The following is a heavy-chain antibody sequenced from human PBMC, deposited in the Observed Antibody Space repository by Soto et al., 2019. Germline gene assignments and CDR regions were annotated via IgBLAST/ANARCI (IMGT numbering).Heavy chain of an antibody. D-gene: IGHD4-17*01. CDR3: ARGTRGDYRYYYYMDV. Sequence: SETLSLTCAVYGGSFSGYYWSWIRQPPGKGLEWIGEINHSGSTNYNPSLKSRVTISVDTSKNQFSLKLSSVTAADTAVYYCARGTRGDYRYYYYMDVWGKGTTVTVSS. CDR1: GGSFSGYY. V-gene: IGHV4-34*01. J-gene: IGHJ6*03. CDR2: INHSGST.